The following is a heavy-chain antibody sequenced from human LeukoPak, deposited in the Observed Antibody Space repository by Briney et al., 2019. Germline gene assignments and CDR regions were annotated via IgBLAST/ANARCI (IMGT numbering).Heavy chain of an antibody. D-gene: IGHD3-10*01. Sequence: PGRSLRLSCAASGFTFSSYGMHWVRQAPGKGLEWVAVISYDGSNKYYADSVKGRFTISRDNSKNTLYLQMNSLRAEDTAVYYCARLYGSGKVEDYWGQGTPVTVSS. CDR1: GFTFSSYG. CDR3: ARLYGSGKVEDY. CDR2: ISYDGSNK. V-gene: IGHV3-30*03. J-gene: IGHJ4*02.